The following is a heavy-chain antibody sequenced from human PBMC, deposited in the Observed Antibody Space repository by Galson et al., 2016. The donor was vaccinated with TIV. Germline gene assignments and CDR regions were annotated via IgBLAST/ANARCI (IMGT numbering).Heavy chain of an antibody. CDR1: GNTFTSYY. J-gene: IGHJ4*02. V-gene: IGHV1-46*01. D-gene: IGHD3-10*01. CDR3: ATERPGAEVDGWGD. CDR2: INTKGYYS. Sequence: SVKVSCKAYGNTFTSYYMNWIRQAPGQGLEWMGIINTKGYYSTYAQNFQGRVTMTRDTSTSPVSMELRNLRSEDMAVYYCATERPGAEVDGWGDWGQGTLVIVSS.